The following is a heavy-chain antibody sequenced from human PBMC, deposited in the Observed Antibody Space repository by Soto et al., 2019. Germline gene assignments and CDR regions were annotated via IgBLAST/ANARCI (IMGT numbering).Heavy chain of an antibody. Sequence: SETLSLTCAVYGGSFSGYYLSWIRQPLGKGLEWIGEINHSGSTNYNPSLKSRVTISVDTSKNQFSLKLSSVTAADTAVYYCARGDIVVVPAARRGMDVWGQGTTVTVYS. CDR2: INHSGST. D-gene: IGHD2-2*01. CDR1: GGSFSGYY. CDR3: ARGDIVVVPAARRGMDV. V-gene: IGHV4-34*01. J-gene: IGHJ6*02.